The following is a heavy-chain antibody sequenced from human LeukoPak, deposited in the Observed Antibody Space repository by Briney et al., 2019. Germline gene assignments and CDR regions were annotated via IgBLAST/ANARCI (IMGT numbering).Heavy chain of an antibody. D-gene: IGHD3-9*01. CDR2: ITGSGGGT. CDR1: GFTFSNYA. Sequence: GGSLRLSRAASGFTFSNYAMSWVRQAPGKGLEWVSAITGSGGGTYYADSVKGRFTISRDNSKNTLYLQMNSLRAEDTAVYYCAKWGDYDVLTGYYDPDYWGQGTLVTVSS. J-gene: IGHJ4*02. V-gene: IGHV3-23*01. CDR3: AKWGDYDVLTGYYDPDY.